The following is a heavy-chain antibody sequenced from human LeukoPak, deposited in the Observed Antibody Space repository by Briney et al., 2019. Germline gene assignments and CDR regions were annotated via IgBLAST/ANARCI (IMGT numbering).Heavy chain of an antibody. CDR3: AREGRDIVVVPAENWFDP. V-gene: IGHV4-31*03. Sequence: SETLSLTCNVSGGSISSGGYYWSWIRQHPGKGLEWIGYIYYSGSTYYNPSLKSRVTISVDTSKNQFSLKLSSVTAADTAVYYCAREGRDIVVVPAENWFDPWGQGTLVTVSS. CDR1: GGSISSGGYY. CDR2: IYYSGST. J-gene: IGHJ5*02. D-gene: IGHD2-2*01.